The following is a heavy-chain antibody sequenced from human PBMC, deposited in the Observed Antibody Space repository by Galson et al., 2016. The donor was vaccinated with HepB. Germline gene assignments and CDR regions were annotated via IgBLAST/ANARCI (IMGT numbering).Heavy chain of an antibody. D-gene: IGHD2-2*01. CDR2: ISYDGSNK. CDR3: ANDGRIYCSSASCHYHFHY. J-gene: IGHJ4*02. CDR1: GFTLRSYG. Sequence: SPRSPCAATGFTLRSYGMHWVRQAPGKGLEWVAFISYDGSNKKYADSVKGRFTISRDNSKKTLYLQMNSLRAAGTAVYHCANDGRIYCSSASCHYHFHYWGQGTLVTVSS. V-gene: IGHV3-30*18.